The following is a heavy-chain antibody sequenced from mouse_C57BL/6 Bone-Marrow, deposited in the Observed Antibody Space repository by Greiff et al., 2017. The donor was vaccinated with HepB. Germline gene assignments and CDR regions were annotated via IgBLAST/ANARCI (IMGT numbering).Heavy chain of an antibody. CDR2: ISDGGSYT. CDR1: GFTFSSYA. CDR3: ARDLTTVDYFDY. J-gene: IGHJ2*01. V-gene: IGHV5-4*01. Sequence: EVHLVESGGGLVKPGGSLKLSCAASGFTFSSYAMSWVRQTPEKRLEWVATISDGGSYTYYPDNVKGRFTISRDNAKNNLYLQMSHLKSEDTAMYYCARDLTTVDYFDYWGQGTTLTVSS. D-gene: IGHD1-1*01.